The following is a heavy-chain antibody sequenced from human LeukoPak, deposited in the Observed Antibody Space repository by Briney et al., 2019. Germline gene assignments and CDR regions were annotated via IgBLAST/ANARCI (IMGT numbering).Heavy chain of an antibody. CDR3: ASEGTTFSSFDY. CDR1: GGSFSGHY. V-gene: IGHV4-34*01. Sequence: SETLSLTCAVSGGSFSGHYWNWIRQPPGKGLEWIGEINHGGSTNYNPSLKSRVTISVDTSKNQFSLKLNSVIATDTAVYYCASEGTTFSSFDYWGQGTLVTVSS. J-gene: IGHJ4*02. D-gene: IGHD1-1*01. CDR2: INHGGST.